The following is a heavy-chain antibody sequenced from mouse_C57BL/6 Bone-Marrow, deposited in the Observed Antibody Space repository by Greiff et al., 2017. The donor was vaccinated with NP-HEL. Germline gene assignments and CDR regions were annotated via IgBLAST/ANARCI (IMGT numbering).Heavy chain of an antibody. V-gene: IGHV5-6*01. CDR3: ASPYDYDVAWFAY. J-gene: IGHJ3*01. CDR2: ISSGGSYT. CDR1: GFTFSSYG. Sequence: VQLKESGGDLVKPGGSLKLSCAASGFTFSSYGMSWVRQTPDKRLEWVATISSGGSYTYYPDRLKGRFTISRDNAKNTLYLQMSSLKSEDTAMYYCASPYDYDVAWFAYWGQGTLVTVSA. D-gene: IGHD2-4*01.